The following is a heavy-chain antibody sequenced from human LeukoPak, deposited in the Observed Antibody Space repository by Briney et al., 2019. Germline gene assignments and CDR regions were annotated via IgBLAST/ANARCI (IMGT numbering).Heavy chain of an antibody. D-gene: IGHD1-26*01. CDR2: IYTSGST. CDR1: GGSISSGSYY. CDR3: ARGVGATSVKRFDP. J-gene: IGHJ5*02. V-gene: IGHV4-61*02. Sequence: PSETLSLTCIVSGGSISSGSYYWSWIRQPAGKGLEWIGRIYTSGSTNYNPSLKSRVTISVDTSKNQFSLKLSSVTAADTAVYYCARGVGATSVKRFDPWGQGTLVTVSS.